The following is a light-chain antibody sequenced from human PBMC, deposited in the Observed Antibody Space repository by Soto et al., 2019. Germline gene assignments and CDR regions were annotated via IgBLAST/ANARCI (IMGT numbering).Light chain of an antibody. Sequence: DIQITQSPSSLSSSVGDRVTITCRASQSINRYLNWYQQKPGKAPKLLIYAASSLQSGVPSRFSGSGSGTDFTLTISRLQPEDFATYYCQQSYSLWTFGQGTKV. CDR1: QSINRY. V-gene: IGKV1-39*01. CDR2: AAS. J-gene: IGKJ1*01. CDR3: QQSYSLWT.